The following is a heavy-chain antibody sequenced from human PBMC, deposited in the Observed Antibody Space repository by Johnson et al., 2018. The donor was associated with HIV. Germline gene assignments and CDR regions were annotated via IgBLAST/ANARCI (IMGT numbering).Heavy chain of an antibody. D-gene: IGHD1-1*01. Sequence: EVLLVESGGGLVKPGGSLRLSCAASGFTFSDAWMNWVRQAPGKGLARVGRVKSKPDGGTTDYAAPVKSRFTLSRDGSKNTLYLQMNSLKTEDTAVYYCTTGLYWNDAFDIWGQWTMVTVSS. CDR1: GFTFSDAW. CDR2: VKSKPDGGTT. V-gene: IGHV3-15*01. CDR3: TTGLYWNDAFDI. J-gene: IGHJ3*02.